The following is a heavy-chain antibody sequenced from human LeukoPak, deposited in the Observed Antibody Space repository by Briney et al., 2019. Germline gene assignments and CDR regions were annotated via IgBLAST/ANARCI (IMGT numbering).Heavy chain of an antibody. CDR1: GYIFSIYT. CDR3: AKSGYNRFDY. D-gene: IGHD5-24*01. Sequence: ASVKVSCKASGYIFSIYTMIWVRQAPGQGLELMGWINPNTGNPTYAQGFTGRFVFSLDTSVSTAYLQISSLKPEDTAVYYCAKSGYNRFDYWGQGTRVTVSS. V-gene: IGHV7-4-1*02. CDR2: INPNTGNP. J-gene: IGHJ4*02.